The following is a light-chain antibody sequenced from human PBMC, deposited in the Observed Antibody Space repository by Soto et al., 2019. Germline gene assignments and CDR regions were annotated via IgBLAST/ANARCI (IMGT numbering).Light chain of an antibody. CDR2: AAS. CDR1: QSISGK. J-gene: IGKJ1*01. V-gene: IGKV1-39*01. CDR3: PQSYSRVT. Sequence: IQVAECRAALAAWLGDTLTITCRTSQSISGKLSWYQQIPGKAPKLLIYAASRLQSGVPSRFSASGPATEFTLPISSLHPDDLASYYCPQSYSRVTFGQGTKVDI.